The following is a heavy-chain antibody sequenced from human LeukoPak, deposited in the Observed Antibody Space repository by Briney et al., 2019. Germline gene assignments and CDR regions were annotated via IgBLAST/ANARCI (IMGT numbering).Heavy chain of an antibody. CDR1: GGSISSYY. Sequence: SETLSLTCTVPGGSISSYYWSWIRLPPGKGLEWIGYLSNSGNTNYSPSLKSRVTIFGDTSKNQFFLKLSSVTAADTAVYYCARARYVNSFYAFDIWGQGTLVTVSS. V-gene: IGHV4-59*01. J-gene: IGHJ3*02. CDR3: ARARYVNSFYAFDI. CDR2: LSNSGNT. D-gene: IGHD3-9*01.